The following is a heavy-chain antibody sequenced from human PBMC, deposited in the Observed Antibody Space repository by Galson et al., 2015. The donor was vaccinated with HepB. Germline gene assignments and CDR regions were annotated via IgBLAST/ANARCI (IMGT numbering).Heavy chain of an antibody. Sequence: SLRLSCAASGFTFSSYGMHWVRQAPGKGLEWVAVIWYDGSNKYYADSVKGRFTISRDNSKNTLYLQMNSLRAEDTAVYYRARDGNVLRYFDWLSASKEGRFDYWGQGTLVTVSS. J-gene: IGHJ4*02. D-gene: IGHD3-9*01. CDR2: IWYDGSNK. CDR1: GFTFSSYG. CDR3: ARDGNVLRYFDWLSASKEGRFDY. V-gene: IGHV3-33*01.